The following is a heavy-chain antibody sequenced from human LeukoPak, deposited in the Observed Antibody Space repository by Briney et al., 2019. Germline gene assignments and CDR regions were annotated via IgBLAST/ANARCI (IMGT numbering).Heavy chain of an antibody. Sequence: PSETLSLTCTVSGGSISSGDYYWSWIRQPPGKGLEWIGYIYYSGSTYYNPSLKSRVTVSVDTSKNQFSLKLSSVTAADTAVYYCARASGELLFDHWGQGTLVTVSS. CDR2: IYYSGST. V-gene: IGHV4-30-4*08. CDR3: ARASGELLFDH. J-gene: IGHJ4*02. CDR1: GGSISSGDYY. D-gene: IGHD1-26*01.